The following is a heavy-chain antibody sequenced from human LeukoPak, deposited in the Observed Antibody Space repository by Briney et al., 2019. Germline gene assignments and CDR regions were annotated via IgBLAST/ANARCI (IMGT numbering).Heavy chain of an antibody. Sequence: SETLSLTCTVSGGSISSYYWSWIRQPPGEGLEWIGYIYYSGSTNYNPSLKSRVTISVETSKNEFSLKLRSVTAADTAVYYCARVTGYRIEDYFDYWGQGTLVTVSS. V-gene: IGHV4-59*01. CDR2: IYYSGST. CDR3: ARVTGYRIEDYFDY. J-gene: IGHJ4*02. D-gene: IGHD6-13*01. CDR1: GGSISSYY.